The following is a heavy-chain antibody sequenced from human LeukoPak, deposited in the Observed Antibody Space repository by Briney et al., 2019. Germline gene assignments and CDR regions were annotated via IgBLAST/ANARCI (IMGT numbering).Heavy chain of an antibody. J-gene: IGHJ6*03. CDR2: ISTSGST. CDR1: GGSISSYY. D-gene: IGHD3-10*01. V-gene: IGHV4-4*07. CDR3: ASSYGSGSYPGNYYYYYMDV. Sequence: SETLSLTCTVSGGSISSYYWSWIRQPAGKGLEWIGRISTSGSTNYNPSLKSRVTMSVDTSKNQFSLKLSSVTAADTAVYYCASSYGSGSYPGNYYYYYMDVWGKGTTVTISS.